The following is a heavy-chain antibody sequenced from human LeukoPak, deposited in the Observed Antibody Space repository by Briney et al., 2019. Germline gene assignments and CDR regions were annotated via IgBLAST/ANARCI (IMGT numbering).Heavy chain of an antibody. CDR2: IYTSGST. J-gene: IGHJ4*02. Sequence: SETLSLTCTVSGGSISSYYWSWIRQPAGKGLEWIGRIYTSGSTNYNPSLKSRATMSVDTSKNQFSLKLSSVTAADTAVYYCARGGYSSGWYPTYYFDYWGQGTLVTVSS. D-gene: IGHD6-19*01. CDR1: GGSISSYY. V-gene: IGHV4-4*07. CDR3: ARGGYSSGWYPTYYFDY.